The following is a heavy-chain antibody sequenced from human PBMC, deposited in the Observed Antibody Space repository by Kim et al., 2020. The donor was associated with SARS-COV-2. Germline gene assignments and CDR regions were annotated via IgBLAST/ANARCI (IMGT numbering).Heavy chain of an antibody. D-gene: IGHD3-10*01. CDR1: GGSFSGYY. CDR2: ISHSGST. CDR3: ARGPGLLWFGELLYHYGM. V-gene: IGHV4-34*01. Sequence: SETLSLTCAVYGGSFSGYYWSWIRQPPGKGLEWIGEISHSGSTNYNPSLKSRVTISVDTSKNQFSLKLSSVTAADTAVYYCARGPGLLWFGELLYHYGM. J-gene: IGHJ6*01.